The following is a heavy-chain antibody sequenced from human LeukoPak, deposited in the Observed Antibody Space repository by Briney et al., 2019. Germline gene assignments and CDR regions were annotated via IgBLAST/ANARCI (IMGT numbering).Heavy chain of an antibody. CDR1: GYTFTSYG. V-gene: IGHV1-18*01. CDR2: ISAYNGNT. Sequence: ASVKVSCKASGYTFTSYGISWVRQAPGQGLEWMGWISAYNGNTNYAQKLQGRVTMTTDTSTSTAYMELRSLRSDDTAVYYCARCHPRGYWHYYYYYYYMDVWGKGTTVTVSS. J-gene: IGHJ6*03. CDR3: ARCHPRGYWHYYYYYYYMDV. D-gene: IGHD3-3*02.